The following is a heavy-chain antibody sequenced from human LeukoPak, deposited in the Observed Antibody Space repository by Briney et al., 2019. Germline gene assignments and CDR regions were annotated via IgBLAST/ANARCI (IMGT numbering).Heavy chain of an antibody. CDR3: AKWESGYSGYDSTKPFDY. Sequence: GGSLRLSCAASGFTFSSYGMSWVRQAPGKGLEWVSAISGSGGSTYYADSVKGRFTISRDNSKNTLYLQMNSLRAEDTAVYYCAKWESGYSGYDSTKPFDYWGQGTLVTVSS. D-gene: IGHD5-12*01. CDR1: GFTFSSYG. J-gene: IGHJ4*02. V-gene: IGHV3-23*01. CDR2: ISGSGGST.